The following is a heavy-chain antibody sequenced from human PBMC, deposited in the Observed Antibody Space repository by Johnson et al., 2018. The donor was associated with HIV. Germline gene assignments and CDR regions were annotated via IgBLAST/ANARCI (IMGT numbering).Heavy chain of an antibody. D-gene: IGHD6-19*01. CDR3: ARGVGSGWYFEIGDDAFDI. CDR1: GFTVSRNY. V-gene: IGHV3-66*01. Sequence: VQLVESGGGLVQPGGSLRLSCAASGFTVSRNYMSWVRQAPGKGLEWVSVIYSGGSTYYADSVKGRFTLSRDNSKNTLYLQMNSLRAEDTAVYYCARGVGSGWYFEIGDDAFDIWGQGTMVTVSS. J-gene: IGHJ3*02. CDR2: IYSGGST.